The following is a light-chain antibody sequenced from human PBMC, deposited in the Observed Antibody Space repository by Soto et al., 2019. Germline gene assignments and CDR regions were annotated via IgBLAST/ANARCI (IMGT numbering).Light chain of an antibody. J-gene: IGLJ1*01. V-gene: IGLV2-23*01. CDR1: SSDVGSSNL. Sequence: QSVLTRPASVSGSPGQSITISCTGTSSDVGSSNLVSWYQQHPGKAPKLIIYEGSRRPSGVSGRFSGSKSGNTASLTISGLQAEDEADYYCCSFADSSTFYVFGTGTKVTVL. CDR3: CSFADSSTFYV. CDR2: EGS.